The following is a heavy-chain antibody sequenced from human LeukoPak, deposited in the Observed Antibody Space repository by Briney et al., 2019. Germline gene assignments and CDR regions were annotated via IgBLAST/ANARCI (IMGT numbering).Heavy chain of an antibody. Sequence: SETLSLTCTVSGGSISGYFWSWLRQPPGKGLEWIGYIYYSGGTDYNPSLKSRVTISVDTSKNQFSLQLTSVTAADTAVYYCARHEINGGYYDHWGQGTQVTVSS. D-gene: IGHD3-10*01. CDR1: GGSISGYF. V-gene: IGHV4-59*08. CDR3: ARHEINGGYYDH. CDR2: IYYSGGT. J-gene: IGHJ5*02.